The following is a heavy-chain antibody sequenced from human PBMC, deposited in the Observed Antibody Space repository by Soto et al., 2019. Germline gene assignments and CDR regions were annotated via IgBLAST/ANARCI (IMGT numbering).Heavy chain of an antibody. CDR3: AREDGSAVGCNWFDP. J-gene: IGHJ5*02. CDR2: IWYDGSNK. V-gene: IGHV3-33*01. CDR1: GFTFSSYG. Sequence: PVGSLRLSCAASGFTFSSYGMHWVRQAPGKGLEWVAVIWYDGSNKYYADSVKGRFTISRDNSKNTLYLQMNSLRAEDTAVYYCAREDGSAVGCNWFDPWGQGTLVTVSS. D-gene: IGHD2-15*01.